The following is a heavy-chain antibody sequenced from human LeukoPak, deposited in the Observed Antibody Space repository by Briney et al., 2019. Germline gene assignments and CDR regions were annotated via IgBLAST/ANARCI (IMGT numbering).Heavy chain of an antibody. V-gene: IGHV3-23*01. CDR1: GFTFSSYA. D-gene: IGHD1-26*01. CDR2: ISGSGGST. Sequence: GGSLRLSCAASGFTFSSYAMSWVRQAPGKGLEWVSTISGSGGSTYYADSVKGRFPISRDNSKNTLDLEMNSLRVDDTAVYYCAKRVGTKSSPFDYWGQGTLVTVSS. CDR3: AKRVGTKSSPFDY. J-gene: IGHJ4*02.